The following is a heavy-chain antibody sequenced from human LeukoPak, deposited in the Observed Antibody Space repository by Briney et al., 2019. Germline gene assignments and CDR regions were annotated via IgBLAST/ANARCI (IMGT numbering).Heavy chain of an antibody. CDR3: AKGKIRYFDWSFDLFDY. J-gene: IGHJ4*02. D-gene: IGHD3-9*01. CDR2: IRYDGSNK. Sequence: PGGSLRLSCAASGFTFSSYGMHWVRHAPGKGLEWVAFIRYDGSNKYYADSVKGRFTISRDNSKNTLYLQMNSLRAEDTAVYYCAKGKIRYFDWSFDLFDYWGQGTLVTVSS. CDR1: GFTFSSYG. V-gene: IGHV3-30*02.